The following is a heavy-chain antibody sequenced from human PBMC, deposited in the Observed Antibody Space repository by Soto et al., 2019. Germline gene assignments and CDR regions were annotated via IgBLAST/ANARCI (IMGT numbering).Heavy chain of an antibody. D-gene: IGHD6-13*01. Sequence: GGSLILSCAASGFTFRSYAMHWVRQAPGKGLEWVAVISDDGSNKYYADSVKGRFTISRDNSKNTLYLQMNSLRAEDTAVYYCARDRFASSWSYFDYWGQGTPVTVSS. CDR3: ARDRFASSWSYFDY. J-gene: IGHJ4*02. CDR2: ISDDGSNK. V-gene: IGHV3-30-3*01. CDR1: GFTFRSYA.